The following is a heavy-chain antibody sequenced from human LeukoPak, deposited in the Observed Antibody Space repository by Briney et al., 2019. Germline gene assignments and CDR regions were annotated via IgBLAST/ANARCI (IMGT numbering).Heavy chain of an antibody. D-gene: IGHD3-16*01. J-gene: IGHJ4*02. Sequence: GGSLRLSCAASGFSFSTYSMNWVRQAPGKGLEWVSSIGGTGTSIYYADSVKGRFTISRDNPKNSLYLQMNSLRAEDTAVYYCARGAHYFDYWGQGTLVTVSS. CDR1: GFSFSTYS. CDR3: ARGAHYFDY. V-gene: IGHV3-21*01. CDR2: IGGTGTSI.